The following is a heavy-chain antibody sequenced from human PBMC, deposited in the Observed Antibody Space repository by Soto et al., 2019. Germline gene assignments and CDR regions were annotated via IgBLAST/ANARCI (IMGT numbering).Heavy chain of an antibody. CDR2: IYSTGYA. D-gene: IGHD1-20*01. J-gene: IGHJ4*02. Sequence: SETLSLTCLVSGGSINNAFWNWIRHTPGKGLQWVGYIYSTGYAAYNPSLEARATISMDKSRNQVPLRLTSVTAEDTATYYCARGNNRVFFWGQGTPVTVPS. V-gene: IGHV4-4*08. CDR1: GGSINNAF. CDR3: ARGNNRVFF.